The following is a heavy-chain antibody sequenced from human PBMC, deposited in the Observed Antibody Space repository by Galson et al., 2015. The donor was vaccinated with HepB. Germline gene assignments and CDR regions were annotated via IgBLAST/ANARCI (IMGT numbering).Heavy chain of an antibody. CDR3: ATIRSSWYYFDY. Sequence: SVKVSCKVSGYTLTELSMHWVRQAPGKGLEWMGGFDPEDGETIYAQKFQGRVTMTEDTSTDTAYMELSSLRSEDTAVYYCATIRSSWYYFDYWGQGTLVTVSS. CDR1: GYTLTELS. D-gene: IGHD6-13*01. CDR2: FDPEDGET. J-gene: IGHJ4*02. V-gene: IGHV1-24*01.